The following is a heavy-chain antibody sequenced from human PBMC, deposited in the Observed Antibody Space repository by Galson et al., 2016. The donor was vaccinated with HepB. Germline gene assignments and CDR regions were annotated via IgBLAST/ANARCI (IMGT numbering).Heavy chain of an antibody. CDR3: ASGSASGKFPYNWIAP. V-gene: IGHV4-31*03. CDR1: GGSVSSGGYY. Sequence: TLSLTCNVSGGSVSSGGYYWSWVRQFPGKGLEWIGCIHYSGSTYNNPSLKSRLSMSIDTTKRQFSLKLNSVTAADTAIYYCASGSASGKFPYNWIAPWGQGILVTVSS. CDR2: IHYSGST. J-gene: IGHJ5*02. D-gene: IGHD3-10*01.